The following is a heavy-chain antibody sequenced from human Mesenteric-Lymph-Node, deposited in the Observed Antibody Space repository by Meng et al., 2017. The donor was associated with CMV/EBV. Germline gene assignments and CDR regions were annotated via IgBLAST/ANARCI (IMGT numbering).Heavy chain of an antibody. V-gene: IGHV4-59*01. D-gene: IGHD7-27*01. Sequence: SETLSLTCTVSGASFNNYYWSWIRQPPGKGLEWIGYIYYSGSTNYNPSLKSRVTISVDTSKNQFSLKLSSVTAADTAVYYCARTQLGIEGDSYYYYGMDVWGQGTTVTVSS. CDR1: GASFNNYY. CDR2: IYYSGST. CDR3: ARTQLGIEGDSYYYYGMDV. J-gene: IGHJ6*02.